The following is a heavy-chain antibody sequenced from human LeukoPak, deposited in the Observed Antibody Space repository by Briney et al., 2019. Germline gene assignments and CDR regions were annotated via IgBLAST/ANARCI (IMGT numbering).Heavy chain of an antibody. CDR3: ARDRRQLAHDY. CDR1: GGSISSGGYY. V-gene: IGHV4-30-4*08. CDR2: IYYSGTT. Sequence: SETLSLTCTVSGGSISSGGYYWNWIRQPPGKGLEWIGYIYYSGTTYYNPSLKSRITISVDTSKNQFSLKLSSVTAADTAVYYCARDRRQLAHDYWGQGTLVTVSS. J-gene: IGHJ4*02. D-gene: IGHD6-6*01.